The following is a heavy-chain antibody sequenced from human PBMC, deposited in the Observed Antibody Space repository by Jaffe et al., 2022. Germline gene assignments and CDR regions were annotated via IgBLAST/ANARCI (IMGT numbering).Heavy chain of an antibody. Sequence: EVQLVESGGGLVQPGGSLRLSCAASGFTFSSYEMNWVRQAPGKGLEWVSYISSSGSTIYYADSVKGRFTISRDNAKNSLYLQMNSLRAEDTAVYYCARGDRYYDILTGYAPPGPDAFDIWGQGTMVTVSS. CDR1: GFTFSSYE. CDR2: ISSSGSTI. V-gene: IGHV3-48*03. J-gene: IGHJ3*02. CDR3: ARGDRYYDILTGYAPPGPDAFDI. D-gene: IGHD3-9*01.